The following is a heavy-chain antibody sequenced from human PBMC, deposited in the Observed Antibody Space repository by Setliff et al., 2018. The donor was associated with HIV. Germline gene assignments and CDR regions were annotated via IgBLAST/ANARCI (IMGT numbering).Heavy chain of an antibody. Sequence: GGSLRLSCAASGLTFSSYAMSWVRQAPGKGLEWVSSISGSGGSPYYADSVKGRFAISRDNSKNTLYLQMNSLRVEDTAVYYCATDCAVVGGTGSLDSWGQGTLVTVS. CDR1: GLTFSSYA. J-gene: IGHJ4*02. CDR3: ATDCAVVGGTGSLDS. CDR2: ISGSGGSP. V-gene: IGHV3-23*01. D-gene: IGHD1-26*01.